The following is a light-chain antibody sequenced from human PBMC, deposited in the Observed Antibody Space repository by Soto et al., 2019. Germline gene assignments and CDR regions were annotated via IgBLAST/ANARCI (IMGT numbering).Light chain of an antibody. J-gene: IGKJ5*01. CDR1: QVISSA. Sequence: AVQLTQSPSDLAASVGDRVTITCRASQVISSALAWYQQKPGKAPKLLXYDASSLESGVPSRFRGSGSGTDFTLTISSLQTEDFANYYCQQSYSTHSITFGQGTRLEIK. CDR2: DAS. CDR3: QQSYSTHSIT. V-gene: IGKV1-13*02.